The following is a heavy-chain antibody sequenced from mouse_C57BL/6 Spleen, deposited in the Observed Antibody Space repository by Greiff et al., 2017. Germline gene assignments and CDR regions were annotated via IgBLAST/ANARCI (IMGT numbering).Heavy chain of an antibody. Sequence: QVQLKQPGAELVKPGASVKLSCKASGYTFTSYWMQWVKQRPGQGLEWIGEIDPSDSYTNYNQKFKGKATLTVDTSSSTAYMQLSSLTSEDSAVYYCARRSSLGDYAMDYWGQGTSVTVSS. J-gene: IGHJ4*01. D-gene: IGHD4-1*01. V-gene: IGHV1-50*01. CDR1: GYTFTSYW. CDR3: ARRSSLGDYAMDY. CDR2: IDPSDSYT.